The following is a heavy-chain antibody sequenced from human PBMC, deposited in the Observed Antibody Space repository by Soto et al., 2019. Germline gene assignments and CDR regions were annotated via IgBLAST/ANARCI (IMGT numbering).Heavy chain of an antibody. J-gene: IGHJ4*02. CDR1: GFTFSSYA. D-gene: IGHD2-8*01. V-gene: IGHV3-23*01. CDR3: ARDTNGLHY. CDR2: ISGSGGST. Sequence: GGSLRLSCAASGFTFSSYAMSWVRQAPGKGLEWVSAISGSGGSTYYADSVKGRFTISRDNAKNTLYLQMNSLRVDDTAVYYCARDTNGLHYWGQGTLVPVSS.